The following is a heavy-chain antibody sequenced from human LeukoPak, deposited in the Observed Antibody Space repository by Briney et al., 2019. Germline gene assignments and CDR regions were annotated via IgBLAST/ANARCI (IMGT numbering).Heavy chain of an antibody. CDR3: ARGKTAMVMVY. V-gene: IGHV1-46*01. Sequence: GASVKVSCKASGYTFTSYGISWVRQAPGQGLEWMGIINPSGGSTSYAQKFQGRVTMTRDTSTSTVYMELSSLRSEDTAVYYCARGKTAMVMVYWGQGTLVTVSS. CDR1: GYTFTSYG. D-gene: IGHD5-18*01. J-gene: IGHJ4*02. CDR2: INPSGGST.